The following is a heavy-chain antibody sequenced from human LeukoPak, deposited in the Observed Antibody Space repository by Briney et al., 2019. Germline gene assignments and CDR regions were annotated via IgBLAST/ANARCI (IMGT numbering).Heavy chain of an antibody. CDR1: GFTVSVNY. CDR2: IYSVGGT. V-gene: IGHV3-53*01. Sequence: GRTLRLSCAASGFTVSVNYISWVRQAPGKGLEWVSGIYSVGGTYYAASVKGLFTISRDSSQTPLSVQVNSLRAEDTAVYHCAKDQRIMMYHAFDLWGQGTMVTVSS. J-gene: IGHJ3*01. D-gene: IGHD2-8*01. CDR3: AKDQRIMMYHAFDL.